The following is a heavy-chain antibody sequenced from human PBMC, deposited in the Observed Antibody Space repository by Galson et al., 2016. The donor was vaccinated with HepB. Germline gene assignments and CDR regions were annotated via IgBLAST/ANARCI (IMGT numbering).Heavy chain of an antibody. CDR1: GFTFSEYY. D-gene: IGHD4-11*01. J-gene: IGHJ4*02. Sequence: SLRLSCAASGFTFSEYYMSWVRQAPGKGLEWVAVIWYDGGNKDYADSVKGRFPISRDNSKNTLYLQMNSLRAEDTAVYYCARDPVASSTWYYFDYWGQGTLVTVPS. CDR2: IWYDGGNK. CDR3: ARDPVASSTWYYFDY. V-gene: IGHV3-33*07.